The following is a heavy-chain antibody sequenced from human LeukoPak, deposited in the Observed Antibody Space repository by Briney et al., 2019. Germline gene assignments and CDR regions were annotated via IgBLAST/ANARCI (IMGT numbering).Heavy chain of an antibody. V-gene: IGHV3-23*01. CDR2: IGASGGST. CDR1: GFTFSSYA. Sequence: GGSLRLSCATSGFTFSSYAMSWVRQAPGKGLEWVSGIGASGGSTYYADSVKGRFTVSRDDSENTLYLQMNSLKAEDTAVYYCAREISVTPGALDIWGQGTMVTVSS. CDR3: AREISVTPGALDI. J-gene: IGHJ3*02. D-gene: IGHD4-17*01.